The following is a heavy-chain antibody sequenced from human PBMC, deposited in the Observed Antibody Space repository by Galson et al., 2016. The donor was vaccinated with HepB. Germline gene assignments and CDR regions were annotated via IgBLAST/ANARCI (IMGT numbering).Heavy chain of an antibody. CDR3: ARHDYDSSGYNWFDP. CDR1: GGSISSGGYY. J-gene: IGHJ5*02. V-gene: IGHV4-31*03. D-gene: IGHD3-22*01. Sequence: TLSLTCTVSGGSISSGGYYWSWIRQHPGKGLEWIAYIYYSGSTYYNPSLKSRVTISLDTPKNQFSLKLRSVTAADTAMYYCARHDYDSSGYNWFDPWGQGTLVTVSS. CDR2: IYYSGST.